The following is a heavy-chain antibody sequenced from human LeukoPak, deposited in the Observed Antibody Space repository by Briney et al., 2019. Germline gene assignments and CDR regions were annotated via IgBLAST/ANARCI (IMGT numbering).Heavy chain of an antibody. J-gene: IGHJ4*02. CDR2: IYYSGST. CDR1: GGSISSGGYY. Sequence: SETLSLTCTVSGGSISSGGYYWSWIRQHPGKGLEWIGYIYYSGSTYYNPSLKSRVTISVDTSKNQFSLKLSSVTAADTAVYYCAREGVDSAYFDYWGQGTLVTVSS. D-gene: IGHD3-22*01. V-gene: IGHV4-31*03. CDR3: AREGVDSAYFDY.